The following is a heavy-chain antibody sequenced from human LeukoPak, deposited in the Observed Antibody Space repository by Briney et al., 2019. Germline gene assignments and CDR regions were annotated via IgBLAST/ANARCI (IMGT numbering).Heavy chain of an antibody. D-gene: IGHD3-16*02. CDR1: GFTFNSFA. CDR2: ISGSDGSS. CDR3: AKSLGVGGYTRYKGFDQ. J-gene: IGHJ4*02. V-gene: IGHV3-23*01. Sequence: PGGSLRLSCAASGFTFNSFAMNWVRQAPGKGLEWVSSISGSDGSSHYADFVKGRFTISRDNSKNPLHLQMSSLRAEDTAVYYCAKSLGVGGYTRYKGFDQWGQGTPVTVSS.